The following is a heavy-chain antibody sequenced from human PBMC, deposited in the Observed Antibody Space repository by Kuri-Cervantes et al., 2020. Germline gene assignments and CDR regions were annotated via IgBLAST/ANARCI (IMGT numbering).Heavy chain of an antibody. CDR3: ARDGSGREGSGRTYYYYGMDV. Sequence: SEPLSLTCTVSGDLISSRSYYWGWIRQPPGKGLEWIGSIYYSGSTYYNPSLKSRVTISVDTSKNQFSRQLSTVTAADTAVYYCARDGSGREGSGRTYYYYGMDVWGQGTMVTVSS. J-gene: IGHJ6*02. CDR1: GDLISSRSYY. D-gene: IGHD1-26*01. CDR2: IYYSGST. V-gene: IGHV4-39*07.